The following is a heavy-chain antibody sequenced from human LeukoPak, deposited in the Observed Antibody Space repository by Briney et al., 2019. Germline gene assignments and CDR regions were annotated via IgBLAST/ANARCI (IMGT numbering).Heavy chain of an antibody. D-gene: IGHD2-15*01. V-gene: IGHV3-11*01. Sequence: GGSLRLSCAASGFTFSDYYMSWIRQAPGKGLEWVSYITSSGSTIYYADSVKGRFTISRDNAKNSLYLQMNSLRAEDTAVYYCARDPVHCSGGNCYSVYFDYWGQGTLVTVSS. CDR3: ARDPVHCSGGNCYSVYFDY. CDR2: ITSSGSTI. CDR1: GFTFSDYY. J-gene: IGHJ4*02.